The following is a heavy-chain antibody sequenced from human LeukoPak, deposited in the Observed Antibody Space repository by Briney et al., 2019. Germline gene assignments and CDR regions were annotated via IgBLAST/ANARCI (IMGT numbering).Heavy chain of an antibody. J-gene: IGHJ5*02. V-gene: IGHV3-21*01. CDR2: ISSSSSYM. D-gene: IGHD6-13*01. CDR3: ARDSQDYSSSWYGGNWFDP. Sequence: GGSLRLSCAASGFTFSSYSMNWVRQAPGKGLEWVSSISSSSSYMYYADSVKGRFTISRDNAKNSLYLQMNSLRAEDTAVYYCARDSQDYSSSWYGGNWFDPWGQGTLVTVSS. CDR1: GFTFSSYS.